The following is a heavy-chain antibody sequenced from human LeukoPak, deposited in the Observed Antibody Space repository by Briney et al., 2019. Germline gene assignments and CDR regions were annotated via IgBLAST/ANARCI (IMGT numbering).Heavy chain of an antibody. CDR1: RGSCIGYY. J-gene: IGHJ4*02. D-gene: IGHD1-7*01. CDR2: INHSGST. Sequence: PETLSLTCAVYRGSCIGYYCSWMRKPPGPGLEWIWEINHSGSTNYNPSLKSRVTISVDTSKNQFSLKLSSVTAADTAVYYCARELELLYLVYFDYWGQGTLVTVSS. V-gene: IGHV4-34*01. CDR3: ARELELLYLVYFDY.